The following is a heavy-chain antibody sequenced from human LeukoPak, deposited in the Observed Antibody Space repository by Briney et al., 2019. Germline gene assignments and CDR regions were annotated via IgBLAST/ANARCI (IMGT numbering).Heavy chain of an antibody. V-gene: IGHV4-31*03. CDR2: IYCSGST. Sequence: SETLSLTCTVSGGSISSGGYYWSWIRQHPGKGLEWIGYIYCSGSTYYNPSLKSRVTISVDTSKNQFSLKLSSVTAADTAVYYCARDVTYYYDNWGQGTLVTVSS. D-gene: IGHD2-21*02. J-gene: IGHJ4*02. CDR3: ARDVTYYYDN. CDR1: GGSISSGGYY.